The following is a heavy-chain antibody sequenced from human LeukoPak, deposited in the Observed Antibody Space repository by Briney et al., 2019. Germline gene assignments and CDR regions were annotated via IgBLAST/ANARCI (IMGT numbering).Heavy chain of an antibody. J-gene: IGHJ4*02. CDR2: VNSRSSTI. CDR3: ARSQSSTWHVPDFDY. Sequence: GGSLRLSCAASGFTFSLYSMNGVREARGKGLEWGSYVNSRSSTIYYADSVKGRFTTTRDNAKNSLYLQMNSLRAEDTAVYYCARSQSSTWHVPDFDYWGQGTLVTVSS. V-gene: IGHV3-48*01. CDR1: GFTFSLYS. D-gene: IGHD6-13*01.